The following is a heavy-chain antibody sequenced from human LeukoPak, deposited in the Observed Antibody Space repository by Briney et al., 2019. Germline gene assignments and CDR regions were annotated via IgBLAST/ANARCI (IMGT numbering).Heavy chain of an antibody. CDR1: GFTFSSYC. CDR3: ARNQQLGGHSYYYYGMDV. CDR2: ISGGGVTT. J-gene: IGHJ6*02. D-gene: IGHD3-16*01. Sequence: LAGGSLRLSCAASGFTFSSYCMHWVRQAPGKGLEWVSGISGGGVTTYYADSVKGRFTISRDNSKNTLYLQMNSLRADDTAIYYCARNQQLGGHSYYYYGMDVWGQGTTVTVSS. V-gene: IGHV3-23*01.